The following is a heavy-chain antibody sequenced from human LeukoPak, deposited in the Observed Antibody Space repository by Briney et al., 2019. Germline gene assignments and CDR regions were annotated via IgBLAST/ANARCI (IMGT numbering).Heavy chain of an antibody. CDR1: GFTFGAHA. CDR2: INHGGSGT. V-gene: IGHV3-23*01. CDR3: VKESPYAPSRYFYMDV. D-gene: IGHD4-17*01. J-gene: IGHJ6*03. Sequence: GGSLRLSCAAPGFTFGAHAMSWVRQAPGKGLEWVSAINHGGSGTYYADSVKGRFSNSRDNSKNTLYLQMNSLKVEDTALYYCVKESPYAPSRYFYMDVWGQGTTVTVSS.